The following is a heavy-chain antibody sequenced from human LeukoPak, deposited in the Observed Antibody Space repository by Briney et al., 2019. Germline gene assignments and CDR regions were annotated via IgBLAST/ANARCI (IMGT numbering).Heavy chain of an antibody. CDR1: GYTFTSYA. J-gene: IGHJ5*02. V-gene: IGHV1-3*01. Sequence: ASVKVSCKASGYTFTSYAMHWVRQAPGQRLEWMGWINAGNGNTKYSQKFQGRVTITRDTSASTAYMELSSLRSEDTAVYYCATARRSSHDFWSKWFDPWGQGTLVTVSS. D-gene: IGHD3-3*01. CDR3: ATARRSSHDFWSKWFDP. CDR2: INAGNGNT.